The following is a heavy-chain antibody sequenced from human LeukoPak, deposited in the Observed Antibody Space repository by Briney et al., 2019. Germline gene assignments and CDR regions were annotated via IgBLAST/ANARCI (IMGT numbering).Heavy chain of an antibody. CDR2: TSGSGATT. Sequence: GEPLRHSRAPSGVNYRNYAMIWLRQPPGRGVQGVSVTSGSGATTYYADSVKCRFTVSRDNSKNTLFLQMNSLRVDDTALYYWARDSNAWFQVHWGQGTLVTVSS. D-gene: IGHD3-9*01. CDR1: GVNYRNYA. CDR3: ARDSNAWFQVH. V-gene: IGHV3-23*01. J-gene: IGHJ4*02.